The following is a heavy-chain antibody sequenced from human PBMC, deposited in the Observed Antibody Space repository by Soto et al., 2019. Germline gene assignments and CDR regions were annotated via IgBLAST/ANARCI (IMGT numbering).Heavy chain of an antibody. CDR3: ARGRYGDY. CDR1: GYAFTTYG. Sequence: QVHLVQSGAEVKKPGASVKVSCKGSGYAFTTYGIPWVRQAPGQGLEWMGWISAHNGNTNYAQKLQGRVTVARDTSTSRAYMGLRSLRSDDTAVYYCARGRYGDYWGQGALVTVSS. V-gene: IGHV1-18*01. CDR2: ISAHNGNT. D-gene: IGHD1-1*01. J-gene: IGHJ4*02.